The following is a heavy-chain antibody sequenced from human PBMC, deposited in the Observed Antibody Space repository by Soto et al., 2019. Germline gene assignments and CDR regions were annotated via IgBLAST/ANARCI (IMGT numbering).Heavy chain of an antibody. V-gene: IGHV3-9*01. CDR3: AKDHYGSELYGMDV. J-gene: IGHJ6*02. CDR2: IAWNSDII. Sequence: GGSLRLSCAASGFSFEDYAMHWVRQAPGKGLEWVSGIAWNSDIIGYADSVKGRFTISRDNGKNSLYLQMNSLRPEDTALYYCAKDHYGSELYGMDVWGQGTTVTVSS. CDR1: GFSFEDYA. D-gene: IGHD3-10*01.